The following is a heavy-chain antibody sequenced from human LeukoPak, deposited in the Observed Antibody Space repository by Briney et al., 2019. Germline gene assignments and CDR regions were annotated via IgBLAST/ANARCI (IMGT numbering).Heavy chain of an antibody. Sequence: PSETLSLTCTVSGGSISSSSYYWGWIRQPPGKGLEWIGSIYHSGSTYYNPSLKSRVTISVDTSKNQFSLKLSSVTAADTAVYYCAREGGSDAFDIWGQGTMVTVSS. J-gene: IGHJ3*02. D-gene: IGHD3-16*01. CDR2: IYHSGST. V-gene: IGHV4-39*07. CDR3: AREGGSDAFDI. CDR1: GGSISSSSYY.